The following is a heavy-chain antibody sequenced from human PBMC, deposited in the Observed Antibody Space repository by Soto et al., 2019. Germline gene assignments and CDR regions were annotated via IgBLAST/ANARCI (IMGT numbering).Heavy chain of an antibody. CDR2: NIPIFDTP. J-gene: IGHJ5*01. Sequence: QMQLVQSGAEVKKPGSSVKVSCKASGGTFGNLGISWLRQAPGQGLEWMGGNIPIFDTPHYAEKFRDRLTITAHATSTAYMELNSLSSEDTATYYCARDREDGSGTKYNWFDSWGQGTLVTVSS. V-gene: IGHV1-69*01. D-gene: IGHD3-10*01. CDR1: GGTFGNLG. CDR3: ARDREDGSGTKYNWFDS.